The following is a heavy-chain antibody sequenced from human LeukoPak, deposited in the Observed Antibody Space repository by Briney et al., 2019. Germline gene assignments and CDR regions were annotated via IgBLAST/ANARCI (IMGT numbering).Heavy chain of an antibody. CDR1: GYSFTSYW. J-gene: IGHJ4*02. D-gene: IGHD5-18*01. CDR3: AGSPTPGYSVYYFDY. V-gene: IGHV5-51*01. Sequence: GESLKISCKGSGYSFTSYWIGWVRQMPGKGLEWMGIIYPGDSDTRYSPSFQGQVTISADKSISTAYLQWSSLKASDTAMYYCAGSPTPGYSVYYFDYWGQGTLVTVSS. CDR2: IYPGDSDT.